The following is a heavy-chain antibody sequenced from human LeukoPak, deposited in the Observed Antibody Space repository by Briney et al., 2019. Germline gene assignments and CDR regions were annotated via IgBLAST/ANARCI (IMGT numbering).Heavy chain of an antibody. CDR3: ASQYFLILSLYYFDY. D-gene: IGHD3-10*02. CDR2: IYYSGST. V-gene: IGHV4-39*01. Sequence: SETLSLTCTVSGGSISSSSYYWGWIRQPPGKGLEWIGSIYYSGSTYYNPSLKSRVTISVDTSKNQFSLKLSSVTAADTAVYYCASQYFLILSLYYFDYWGQGTLVTVSS. J-gene: IGHJ4*02. CDR1: GGSISSSSYY.